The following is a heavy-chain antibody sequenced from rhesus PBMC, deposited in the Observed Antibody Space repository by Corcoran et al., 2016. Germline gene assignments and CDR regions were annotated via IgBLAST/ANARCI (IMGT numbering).Heavy chain of an antibody. J-gene: IGHJ4*01. V-gene: IGHV4-143*01. D-gene: IGHD3-16*01. Sequence: QVQLQESGPGLVKPSDTLSLTCAVAVGSISGYYYWSWIRQPPGKGLEWIWSISGSGGNTDYNPSLKSRVNISTDTSKNQFSRKLSSVTAADTAGEYGGRANSGRYYWGELEYWGQGVLVTVSS. CDR1: VGSISGYYY. CDR2: ISGSGGNT. CDR3: GRANSGRYYWGELEY.